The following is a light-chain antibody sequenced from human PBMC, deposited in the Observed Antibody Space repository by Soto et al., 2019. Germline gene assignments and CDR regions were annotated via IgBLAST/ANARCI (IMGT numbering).Light chain of an antibody. CDR3: QQYGSSPWT. V-gene: IGKV3-20*01. CDR2: GAS. CDR1: QSVSSSY. Sequence: EIVLTQSPGTLSLSPGERATLSCRASQSVSSSYLAWYQQKPGQAPRPLIYGASSRAIGIPDRFSGSGSGTDFTLTISRLEPEDSAVYYCQQYGSSPWTFGQGTKV. J-gene: IGKJ1*01.